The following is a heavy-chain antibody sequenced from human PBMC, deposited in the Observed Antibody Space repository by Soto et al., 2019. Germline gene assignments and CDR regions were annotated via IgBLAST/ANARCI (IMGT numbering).Heavy chain of an antibody. CDR2: IFYSGNSGGT. Sequence: QVQLQESGPGLVKPSETLSLTCTVSGGSVNSANYYWSWIRHPPGKRLQWIGYIFYSGNSGGTNYNPSLESRITISVDTSTNQFSMKLSSVTAADTALYYCARVGSSGYYGWFDPWGQGTLVTVSS. J-gene: IGHJ5*02. D-gene: IGHD3-22*01. CDR3: ARVGSSGYYGWFDP. CDR1: GGSVNSANYY. V-gene: IGHV4-61*01.